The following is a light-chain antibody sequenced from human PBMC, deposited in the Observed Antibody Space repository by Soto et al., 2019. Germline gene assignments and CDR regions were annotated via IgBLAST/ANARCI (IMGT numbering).Light chain of an antibody. CDR3: QQYKTYPLT. V-gene: IGKV1-5*03. J-gene: IGKJ4*01. CDR2: KAS. CDR1: QSISTW. Sequence: DIQMTQSPSTLSASVGDRVTITCRASQSISTWLAWYQQKPGKAPKLLIYKASSLEGGVPSRFGGSGSGTLFNITISSLHPDDFATYYCQQYKTYPLTVGGGTTVDIK.